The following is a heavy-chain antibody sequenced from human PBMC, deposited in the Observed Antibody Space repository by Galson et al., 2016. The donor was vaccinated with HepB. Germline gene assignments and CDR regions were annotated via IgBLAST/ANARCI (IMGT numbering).Heavy chain of an antibody. CDR3: ARLGTGGSGSFYNDDY. D-gene: IGHD3-10*01. J-gene: IGHJ4*02. Sequence: GAEVKKPGESLRISCKGSGYSFTTYWISWVRQMPGKGLEWMGRIDPSDSETNYSPSFEGHVTMSVDKSISTAYLQWSSLKASDAALYYCARLGTGGSGSFYNDDYWGQGTLVTVSS. CDR2: IDPSDSET. V-gene: IGHV5-10-1*01. CDR1: GYSFTTYW.